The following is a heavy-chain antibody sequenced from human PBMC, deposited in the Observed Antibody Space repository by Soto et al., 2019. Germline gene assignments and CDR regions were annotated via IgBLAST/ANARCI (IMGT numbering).Heavy chain of an antibody. CDR2: IWYDGSNK. D-gene: IGHD5-12*01. CDR3: ARGGTLTRLQLDDGDAFDI. CDR1: GFTFSSYG. V-gene: IGHV3-33*01. J-gene: IGHJ3*02. Sequence: GGSLRLSCAASGFTFSSYGMHWVRQAPGKGLEWVAVIWYDGSNKYYADSVKGRFTISRDNSKNTLYLQMNSLRAEDTAVYYCARGGTLTRLQLDDGDAFDIWGQGTMVTVSS.